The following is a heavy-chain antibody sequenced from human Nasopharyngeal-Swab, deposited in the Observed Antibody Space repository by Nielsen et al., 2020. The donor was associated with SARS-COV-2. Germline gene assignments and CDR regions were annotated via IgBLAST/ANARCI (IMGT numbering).Heavy chain of an antibody. Sequence: ASVKVSCKASGYTFTSYGISWVRQAPGQGLEWMGWISAYNGNTNSAQKLQGRVTMTTDTSTSTAYMELRSLRSDDTAVYYCARILRYRGGDWFDPLGQGTLVTVSS. CDR3: ARILRYRGGDWFDP. D-gene: IGHD3-9*01. CDR1: GYTFTSYG. CDR2: ISAYNGNT. J-gene: IGHJ5*02. V-gene: IGHV1-18*01.